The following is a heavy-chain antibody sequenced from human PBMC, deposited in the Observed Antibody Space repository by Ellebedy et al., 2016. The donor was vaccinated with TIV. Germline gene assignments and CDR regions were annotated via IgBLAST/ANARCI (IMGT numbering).Heavy chain of an antibody. D-gene: IGHD4-17*01. V-gene: IGHV4-4*07. CDR1: GDSVNYYH. J-gene: IGHJ6*04. CDR2: IYVSGTA. CDR3: ARGAVDYGDDETESDYYGMDV. Sequence: SETLSLTCTVSGDSVNYYHWNWIRQPAGKGLEWIGRIYVSGTANYSPSLKSRVTISVDTSKNQFSLKLSSVTSADTAVYYCARGAVDYGDDETESDYYGMDVWGKGTTVTVSS.